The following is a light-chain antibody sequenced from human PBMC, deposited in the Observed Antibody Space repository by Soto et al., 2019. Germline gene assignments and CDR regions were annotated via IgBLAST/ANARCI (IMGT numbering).Light chain of an antibody. Sequence: QSVLTQPPSASGTPGQRVTISCSGSRSNIGTNYVYWYQHFPGTAPKLLIYRNSKRPSGVPDRFSSSKGGTSASLAISGLRPEDEGDYYCATWDDSLSAGLFGGGTKVTVL. CDR1: RSNIGTNY. CDR2: RNS. CDR3: ATWDDSLSAGL. V-gene: IGLV1-47*01. J-gene: IGLJ3*02.